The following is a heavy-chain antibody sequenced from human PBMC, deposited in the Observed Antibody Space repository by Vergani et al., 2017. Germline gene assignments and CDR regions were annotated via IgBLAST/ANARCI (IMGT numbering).Heavy chain of an antibody. Sequence: QVQLVESGGGVVQRGGSLRLSCATSGFTLSNYDMQWIRQGPGKGLEFVAFIQFDGSNQYYADSVKGRFTLSRDFSKNTLYLQMNSLRAEDTAVYYCAREGCSSTSCNADVVRWFDPWGQGTLVTVSS. J-gene: IGHJ5*02. CDR1: GFTLSNYD. D-gene: IGHD2-2*01. CDR2: IQFDGSNQ. CDR3: AREGCSSTSCNADVVRWFDP. V-gene: IGHV3-30*02.